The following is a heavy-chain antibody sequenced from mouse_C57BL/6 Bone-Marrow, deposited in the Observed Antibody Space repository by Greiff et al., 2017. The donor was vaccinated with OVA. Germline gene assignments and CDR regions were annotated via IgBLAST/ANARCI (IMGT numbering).Heavy chain of an antibody. V-gene: IGHV1-26*01. D-gene: IGHD1-1*01. CDR1: GYTFTDYY. J-gene: IGHJ4*01. Sequence: VQLQQSGPELVKPGASVKISCKASGYTFTDYYMNWVKQSHGKSLEWIGDINPNNGGTSYNQKFKGKATLTVDKSSSTAYMELRSLTSEDSAVYYCARSRGYYGSSPRYAMDYWGKGTSVTVSS. CDR3: ARSRGYYGSSPRYAMDY. CDR2: INPNNGGT.